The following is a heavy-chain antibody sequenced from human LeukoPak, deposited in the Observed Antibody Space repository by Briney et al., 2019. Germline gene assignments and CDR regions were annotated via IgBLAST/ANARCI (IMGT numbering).Heavy chain of an antibody. CDR3: ARGLILAFDI. V-gene: IGHV1-46*01. CDR1: GYTFTNFY. Sequence: ARVKVSCMASGYTFTNFYMHWVRQAPGQGVEWLGVIIPSGGASTYAQSFQGRVTMTRDTSPSTVYMELSSLRSGDTAVYYCARGLILAFDIWGQGTMVTVSS. J-gene: IGHJ3*02. D-gene: IGHD2/OR15-2a*01. CDR2: IIPSGGAS.